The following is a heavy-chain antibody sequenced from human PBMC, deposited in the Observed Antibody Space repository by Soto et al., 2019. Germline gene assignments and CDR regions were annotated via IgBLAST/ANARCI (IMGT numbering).Heavy chain of an antibody. CDR1: GYTFTSYG. V-gene: IGHV1-18*01. CDR2: ISGYNGNT. Sequence: ASVKVSCKASGYTFTSYGISWVRQAPGQGLEWMGWISGYNGNTKYAQKPQGRVTMTTDTSTSTAYMELRSLRSDDTAVYYCARDLGGQIVDYWGQGTLVTVSS. D-gene: IGHD1-26*01. J-gene: IGHJ4*02. CDR3: ARDLGGQIVDY.